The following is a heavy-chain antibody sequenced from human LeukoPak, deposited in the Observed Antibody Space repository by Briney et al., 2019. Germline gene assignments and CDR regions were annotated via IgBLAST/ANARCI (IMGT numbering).Heavy chain of an antibody. V-gene: IGHV3-53*01. D-gene: IGHD3-16*02. Sequence: GGSLRLSCAASGFTVSSNYMSWVRQAPGKGLEWVSVIYSGGSTYYADSVKGRFTISRDNSKNTLYLQMNSLRAEDTAVYYCARGWGYDYVWGSYRPGWFDPWGQGTLVTVSS. CDR3: ARGWGYDYVWGSYRPGWFDP. J-gene: IGHJ5*02. CDR1: GFTVSSNY. CDR2: IYSGGST.